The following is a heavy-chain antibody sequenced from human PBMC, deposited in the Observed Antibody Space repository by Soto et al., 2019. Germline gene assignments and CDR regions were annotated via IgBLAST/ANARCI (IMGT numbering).Heavy chain of an antibody. Sequence: HPGGSLRLSCAASGFTFSSYGMHWVRQAPGKGLEWVAVIWYDGSNKYYADSVKGRFTISRDNSKNTLYLQMNSLRAEDTAVYYCAKGTAAAGTDRWGQGTLVTVSS. CDR3: AKGTAAAGTDR. CDR2: IWYDGSNK. V-gene: IGHV3-33*06. CDR1: GFTFSSYG. D-gene: IGHD6-13*01. J-gene: IGHJ5*02.